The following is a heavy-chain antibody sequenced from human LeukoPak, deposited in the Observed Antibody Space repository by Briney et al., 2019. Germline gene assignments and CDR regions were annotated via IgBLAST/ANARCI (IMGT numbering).Heavy chain of an antibody. CDR2: ISSSSSYI. Sequence: PGGSLRLSCAASGSTFSSYSMNWVRPAPGKGVEWVSSISSSSSYIYYADSVKGRFTISRDNAKNSLYLQMKSLRAEDTAVYYCARGSGSYAYWGQGTLVTVSS. V-gene: IGHV3-21*01. CDR3: ARGSGSYAY. J-gene: IGHJ4*02. CDR1: GSTFSSYS. D-gene: IGHD1-26*01.